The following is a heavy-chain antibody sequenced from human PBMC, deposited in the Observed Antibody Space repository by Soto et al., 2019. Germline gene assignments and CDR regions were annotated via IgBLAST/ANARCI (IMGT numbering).Heavy chain of an antibody. CDR1: GGSFSGYY. J-gene: IGHJ4*02. D-gene: IGHD3-3*02. Sequence: SETLSLTCAVYGGSFSGYYWSWIRQPPGKGLEWIGEIYHSGSTNYNPSLKSRVTISVDTSKNQFSLKLTSVTAADTAMYYCARVKLAGRGSFHYWGQGTLVTV. V-gene: IGHV4-34*01. CDR3: ARVKLAGRGSFHY. CDR2: IYHSGST.